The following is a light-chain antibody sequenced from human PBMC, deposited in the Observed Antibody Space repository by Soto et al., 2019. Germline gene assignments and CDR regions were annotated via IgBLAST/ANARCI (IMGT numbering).Light chain of an antibody. CDR1: SGICSF. CDR2: TAS. CDR3: RQPTPHPRT. Sequence: IPLTHFQASRSSSDGAHVTIPFRARSGICSFLDWYQQTPGKAPKLLIYTASTLQRGVPSRFSGSGSGTDFTLTITSLQPEDLATYYCRQPTPHPRTFGQGTKVDIK. V-gene: IGKV1-9*01. J-gene: IGKJ1*01.